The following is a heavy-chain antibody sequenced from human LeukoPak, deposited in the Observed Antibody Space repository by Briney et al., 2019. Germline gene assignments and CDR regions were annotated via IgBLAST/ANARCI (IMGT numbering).Heavy chain of an antibody. CDR1: GGSISSYY. J-gene: IGHJ6*03. D-gene: IGHD6-13*01. CDR2: IYYSGST. V-gene: IGHV4-59*08. Sequence: SETLSLTCTVSGGSISSYYWSWIRQPPGKGLEWSGYIYYSGSTNYNPSLKSRVTISVDTSKNQFSLKLSSVTAADTAVYYCARRDSSWYQGGYYYYYMDVRGKGTTVTVSS. CDR3: ARRDSSWYQGGYYYYYMDV.